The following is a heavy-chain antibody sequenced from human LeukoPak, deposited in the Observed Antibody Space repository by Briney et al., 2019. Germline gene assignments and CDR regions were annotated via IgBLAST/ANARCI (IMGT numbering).Heavy chain of an antibody. D-gene: IGHD2-2*01. J-gene: IGHJ6*04. CDR3: ARDLVVPAATTGEAYYYYGMDV. CDR1: GFTFSSYS. V-gene: IGHV3-21*01. CDR2: ISSSSSYI. Sequence: PGGSLRLSCAASGFTFSSYSMNWDRQAPGKGLEWVSSISSSSSYIYYADSVKGRFTISRDNAKNSLYLQMNSLRAEDTAVYYCARDLVVPAATTGEAYYYYGMDVWGKGTTVTVSS.